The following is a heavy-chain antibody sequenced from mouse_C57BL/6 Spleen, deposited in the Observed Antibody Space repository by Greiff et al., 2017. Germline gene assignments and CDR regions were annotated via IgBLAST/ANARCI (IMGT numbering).Heavy chain of an antibody. V-gene: IGHV1-54*01. J-gene: IGHJ1*03. CDR3: ARSNYYGSSPAYFDV. CDR2: INPGGGGT. Sequence: VQLQQSGAELVRPGTSVKVSCKASGYAFTNYLIEWVKQRPGQGLEWIGVINPGGGGTNYNAKFKGKATLTADKSSSTAYMQLSSLTSEDAAVYFCARSNYYGSSPAYFDVWGTGTTVTVSS. CDR1: GYAFTNYL. D-gene: IGHD1-1*01.